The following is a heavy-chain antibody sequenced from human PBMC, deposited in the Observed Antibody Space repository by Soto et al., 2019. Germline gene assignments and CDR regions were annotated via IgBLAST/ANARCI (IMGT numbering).Heavy chain of an antibody. D-gene: IGHD5-18*01. CDR2: INHSGST. CDR3: ATAPSTAMVNQIDH. Sequence: SETLSLTCAVYGGSFSGYYWTWIRQPPGTGLEWIGEINHSGSTNYNPSLKSRVTISVDTSKNQFSLKLTSVTADDTAVYYCATAPSTAMVNQIDHWGQGTLVTVSS. CDR1: GGSFSGYY. J-gene: IGHJ4*02. V-gene: IGHV4-34*01.